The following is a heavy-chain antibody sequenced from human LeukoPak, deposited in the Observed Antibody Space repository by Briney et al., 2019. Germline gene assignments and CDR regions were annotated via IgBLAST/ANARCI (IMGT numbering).Heavy chain of an antibody. V-gene: IGHV4-39*01. CDR2: IYYSGST. CDR3: ARLRPPDYIDY. CDR1: GGSISSDSYY. J-gene: IGHJ4*02. D-gene: IGHD4/OR15-4a*01. Sequence: SETLSLTCTVSGGSISSDSYYWNWIRQPPGKGLEWIGNIYYSGSTYYNPSLKSRVTISVDTSKNQFSLKLSSVTAADTAVYYCARLRPPDYIDYWGQGTLVTVSS.